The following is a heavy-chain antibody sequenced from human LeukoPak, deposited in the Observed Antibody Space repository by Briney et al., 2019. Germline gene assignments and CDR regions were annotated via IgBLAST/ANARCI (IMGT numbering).Heavy chain of an antibody. Sequence: PSETLSLTCAVYGGSFSGYYWSWIRQPPGKGLEWIGEINHSGSTNYNPSLKSRVTISVDTSKNQFSLKLSSVTAADTAVYYCVYYDFWSGYYRRGFDYWGQGTLVTVSS. J-gene: IGHJ4*02. CDR2: INHSGST. V-gene: IGHV4-34*01. D-gene: IGHD3-3*01. CDR1: GGSFSGYY. CDR3: VYYDFWSGYYRRGFDY.